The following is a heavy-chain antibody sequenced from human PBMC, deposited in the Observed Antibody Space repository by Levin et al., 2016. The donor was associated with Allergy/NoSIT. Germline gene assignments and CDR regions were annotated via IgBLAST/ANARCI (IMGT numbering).Heavy chain of an antibody. CDR3: ARDESTSGWFYLDF. J-gene: IGHJ4*02. D-gene: IGHD3-10*01. Sequence: GESLKISCAASGFIFSSYGMHWVRQAPGKGLEWVAVIWNDGNRKYYEDSVKGRFTISKDNSKDTLYLQMNSLTAEDTAVYFCARDESTSGWFYLDFWGQGTLVTVSS. V-gene: IGHV3-33*01. CDR1: GFIFSSYG. CDR2: IWNDGNRK.